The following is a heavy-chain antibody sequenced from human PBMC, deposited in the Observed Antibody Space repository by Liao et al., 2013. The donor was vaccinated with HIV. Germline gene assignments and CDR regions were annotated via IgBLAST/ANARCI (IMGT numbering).Heavy chain of an antibody. CDR1: GGSFSGYY. CDR2: INQSGST. V-gene: IGHV4-34*02. D-gene: IGHD6-13*01. Sequence: QVQLQQWGAGLLKPSETLSLTCAVYGGSFSGYYWSWVRQPPGKGLEWIGEINQSGSTNYNPSLKSRVTISIDTSKNQFSLKLSSVTAADAAVYYCASTGSIAAAGPFDCWGQGTLVTVSS. CDR3: ASTGSIAAAGPFDC. J-gene: IGHJ4*02.